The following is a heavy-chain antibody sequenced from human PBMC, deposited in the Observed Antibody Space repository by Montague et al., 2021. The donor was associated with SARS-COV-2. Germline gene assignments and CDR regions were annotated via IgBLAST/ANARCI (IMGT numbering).Heavy chain of an antibody. D-gene: IGHD4-23*01. CDR1: GASISTGSDY. Sequence: SETLSLTCTVSGASISTGSDYWTWIRQRPGRGLEWIGNFYYSGGSTYNPSLKSRVTISADTSKNLFSLTLKSVTAPDTAVYYCARDRGDIYGGNSAWFDPGGQGTRVTVSS. V-gene: IGHV4-61*03. CDR3: ARDRGDIYGGNSAWFDP. J-gene: IGHJ5*02. CDR2: FYYSGGS.